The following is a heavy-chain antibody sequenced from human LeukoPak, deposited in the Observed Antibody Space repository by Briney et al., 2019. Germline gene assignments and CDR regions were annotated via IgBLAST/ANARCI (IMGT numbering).Heavy chain of an antibody. CDR3: ARGYSGYDYVFSY. CDR2: IIPIFGTA. D-gene: IGHD5-12*01. CDR1: GGTFSSYA. Sequence: ASVKVSCKASGGTFSSYAISWVRQAPGQGLEWMGGIIPIFGTANYAQKFQGRVTITADESTSTAYMELSSLRSDDTAVYYCARGYSGYDYVFSYWGQGTLVTVSS. V-gene: IGHV1-69*01. J-gene: IGHJ4*02.